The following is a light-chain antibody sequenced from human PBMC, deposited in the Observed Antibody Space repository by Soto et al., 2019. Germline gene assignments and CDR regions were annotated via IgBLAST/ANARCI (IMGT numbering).Light chain of an antibody. Sequence: QSVLSQPASVSGSPGQSITISCTGTSSDVGGFEYVSWYQHQPGKAPKLIIYDVTKRPSGGSNRFSGSKSGNTASLTISGIQAEDEGDYYCGSITRSSTSVFGTGTKGTVL. CDR2: DVT. J-gene: IGLJ1*01. CDR1: SSDVGGFEY. CDR3: GSITRSSTSV. V-gene: IGLV2-14*01.